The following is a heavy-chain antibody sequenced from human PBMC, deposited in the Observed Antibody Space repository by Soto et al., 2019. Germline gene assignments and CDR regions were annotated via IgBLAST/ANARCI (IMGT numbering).Heavy chain of an antibody. CDR3: ARGGSTGIAAADT. D-gene: IGHD6-13*01. CDR2: IYYSGST. Sequence: ASETLSLTCTVSGDSISSGGYYWTWIRQHPGKGMERIGYIYYSGSTYYNTSLKSRVTISVDTSKNQFSLKLISVTAADTAVYYCARGGSTGIAAADTWGQGTLVTVSS. CDR1: GDSISSGGYY. V-gene: IGHV4-31*03. J-gene: IGHJ5*02.